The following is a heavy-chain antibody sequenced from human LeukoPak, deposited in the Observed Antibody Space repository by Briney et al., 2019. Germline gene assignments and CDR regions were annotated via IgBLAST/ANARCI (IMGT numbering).Heavy chain of an antibody. Sequence: SETLSLTCTVSGGSTSSYYWSWIRQPPGKGLEWIGYIYYSGSTNYNPSLKSRVTISVDTSKNQFSLKLSSVTAEDTAVYYCARIRDGYNDAYDIWGQGTMVTVPS. CDR1: GGSTSSYY. D-gene: IGHD5-24*01. CDR2: IYYSGST. V-gene: IGHV4-59*01. CDR3: ARIRDGYNDAYDI. J-gene: IGHJ3*02.